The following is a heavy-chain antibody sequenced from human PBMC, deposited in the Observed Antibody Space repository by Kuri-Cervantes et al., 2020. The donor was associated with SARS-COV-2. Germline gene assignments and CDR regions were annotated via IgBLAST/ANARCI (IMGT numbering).Heavy chain of an antibody. CDR2: ISAYNGNT. CDR3: ARESYGDYVCDY. CDR1: GYTFTSYG. V-gene: IGHV1-18*01. J-gene: IGHJ4*02. Sequence: ASVKVSCKASGYTFTSYGISWVRQAPGQGLEWMGWISAYNGNTNYAQKPQDRVTMTTDTSTSTAYMELRSLRSDDTAVYYCARESYGDYVCDYWGQGTLVTVSS. D-gene: IGHD4-17*01.